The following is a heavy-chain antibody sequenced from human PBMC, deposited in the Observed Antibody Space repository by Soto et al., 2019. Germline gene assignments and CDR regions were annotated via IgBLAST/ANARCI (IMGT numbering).Heavy chain of an antibody. J-gene: IGHJ4*02. CDR3: ARGKLSDYVWGSYRYHFDY. Sequence: SETLSLTCAVYGGSFSGYYWSWIRQPPGKGLEWIGEINHSGSTNYNPSLKSRGTISVDTSKNQFSLKLSSVTAADTAVYYCARGKLSDYVWGSYRYHFDYWGQGTVVTVSS. D-gene: IGHD3-16*02. V-gene: IGHV4-34*01. CDR2: INHSGST. CDR1: GGSFSGYY.